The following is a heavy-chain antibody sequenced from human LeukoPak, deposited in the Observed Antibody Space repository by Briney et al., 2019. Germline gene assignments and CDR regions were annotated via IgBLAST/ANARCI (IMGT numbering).Heavy chain of an antibody. D-gene: IGHD3-22*01. CDR3: ARRMRYTMIVVDL. V-gene: IGHV4-39*01. CDR2: IYYSGST. CDR1: GGSISSYY. Sequence: SETLSLTCAVYGGSISSYYWGWIRQPPGKGLEWIGSIYYSGSTYYNPSLKSRVTISVDTSKNQFSLKLSSVTAADTAVYYCARRMRYTMIVVDLWGQGTLVTVSS. J-gene: IGHJ5*02.